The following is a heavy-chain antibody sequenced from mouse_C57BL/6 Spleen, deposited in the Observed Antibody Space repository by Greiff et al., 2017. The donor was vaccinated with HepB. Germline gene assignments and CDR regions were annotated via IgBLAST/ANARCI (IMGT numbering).Heavy chain of an antibody. J-gene: IGHJ3*01. CDR3: ALDYYGSSGARFAY. Sequence: EVKLQESGPGLVKPSQSLSLTCSVTGYSITSGYSWNWIRQFPGNKLEWMGYISYDGSNNYNPSLKNRISITRDTSKNQFFLKLNSVTTEDTATYYCALDYYGSSGARFAYWGQGTLVTVSA. V-gene: IGHV3-6*01. CDR1: GYSITSGYS. CDR2: ISYDGSN. D-gene: IGHD1-1*01.